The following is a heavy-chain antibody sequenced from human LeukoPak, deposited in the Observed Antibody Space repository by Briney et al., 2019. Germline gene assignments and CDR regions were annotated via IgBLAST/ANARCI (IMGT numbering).Heavy chain of an antibody. CDR2: ISSSGSTI. D-gene: IGHD6-13*01. V-gene: IGHV3-11*04. Sequence: GGSLRLSCAASGFTFSDYYMSWIRQAPGKGLGWVSCISSSGSTIYYADSVKGRFTISRDNAKNSLYLQMNSLRAEDTAVYYCAGSSWWYYYYYMDVWGKGTTVTVSS. CDR3: AGSSWWYYYYYMDV. J-gene: IGHJ6*03. CDR1: GFTFSDYY.